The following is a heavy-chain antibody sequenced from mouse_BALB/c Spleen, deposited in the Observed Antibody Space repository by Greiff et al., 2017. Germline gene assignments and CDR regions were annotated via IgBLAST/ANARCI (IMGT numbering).Heavy chain of an antibody. Sequence: VQLQQSGAELVRPGSSVKISCKASGYAFSSYWMNWVKQRPGQGLEWIGQIYPGDGDTNYNGKFKGKATLTADKSSSTAYMQLSSLTSEDSAVYFCARLITTSLYFDYWGQGTTLTVSS. J-gene: IGHJ2*01. D-gene: IGHD2-4*01. CDR3: ARLITTSLYFDY. V-gene: IGHV1-80*01. CDR1: GYAFSSYW. CDR2: IYPGDGDT.